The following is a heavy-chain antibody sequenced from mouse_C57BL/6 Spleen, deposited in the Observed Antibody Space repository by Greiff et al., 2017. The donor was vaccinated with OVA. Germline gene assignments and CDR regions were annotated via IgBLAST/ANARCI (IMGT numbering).Heavy chain of an antibody. J-gene: IGHJ4*01. CDR3: TREDSSGYVDYAMDY. CDR1: GFTFSSYA. V-gene: IGHV5-9-1*02. Sequence: EVKLMESGEGLVKPGGSLKLSCAASGFTFSSYAMSWVRQTPEKRLEWVAYISSGGDYIYYADTVKGRFTISRDNARNTLYLQMSSLKSEDTAMYYCTREDSSGYVDYAMDYWGQGTSVTVSS. CDR2: ISSGGDYI. D-gene: IGHD3-2*02.